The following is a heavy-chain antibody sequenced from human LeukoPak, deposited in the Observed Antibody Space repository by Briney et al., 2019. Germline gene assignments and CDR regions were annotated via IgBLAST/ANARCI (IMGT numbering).Heavy chain of an antibody. Sequence: PGGSLRLSCAASGFTFSSYGMHWVRQAPGKGLEWVAFIRYDGSNKYYADSVKGRFTISRDNSKNTLYLQMNSLRAEDTAVYYCAKDPGRSAEYFQHWGQGTLVTVSS. J-gene: IGHJ1*01. CDR1: GFTFSSYG. D-gene: IGHD2-8*02. V-gene: IGHV3-30*02. CDR3: AKDPGRSAEYFQH. CDR2: IRYDGSNK.